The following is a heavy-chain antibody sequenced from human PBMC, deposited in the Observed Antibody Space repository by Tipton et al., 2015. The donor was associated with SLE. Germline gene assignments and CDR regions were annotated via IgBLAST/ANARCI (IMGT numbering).Heavy chain of an antibody. D-gene: IGHD4-17*01. CDR1: GFTFSSYA. CDR3: ASLPMTTVHMDV. Sequence: SLRLSCAASGFTFSSYAMHWVRQAPGKGLEWVAVISYDGSNKYYADSVKGRFTISRDNSKNTLYLQMNSLRAEDTAVYYCASLPMTTVHMDVWGKGTTVTVSS. J-gene: IGHJ6*03. CDR2: ISYDGSNK. V-gene: IGHV3-30*04.